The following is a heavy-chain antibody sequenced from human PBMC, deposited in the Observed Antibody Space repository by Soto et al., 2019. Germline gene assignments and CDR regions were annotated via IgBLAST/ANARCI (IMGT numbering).Heavy chain of an antibody. J-gene: IGHJ3*02. CDR1: GFTFSSYG. D-gene: IGHD3-3*01. Sequence: QVQLVESGGGVVQPGRSLRLSCAASGFTFSSYGMHWVRQAPGKGLEWVAVIWYDGSNKYYADSVKGRFTISRDNSMNTMYLKMNSLRGEGTAVYYCARDSEYYDFWSGYYLGSAFDIWGQGTMVTVSS. CDR2: IWYDGSNK. CDR3: ARDSEYYDFWSGYYLGSAFDI. V-gene: IGHV3-33*01.